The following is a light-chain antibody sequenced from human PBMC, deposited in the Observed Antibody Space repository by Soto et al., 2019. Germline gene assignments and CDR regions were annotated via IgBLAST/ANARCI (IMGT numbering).Light chain of an antibody. CDR1: QYINTR. CDR2: QTS. V-gene: IGKV3-11*01. CDR3: HQRQSWPRT. Sequence: EIVLTQSPATLSSITGDRVTLSCRASQYINTRLAWYQHRPGQAPRLLIYQTSIRAAGIPARFSASGSGTDFTLTISDVQPEDFALYYCHQRQSWPRTFGQGTKVDIK. J-gene: IGKJ1*01.